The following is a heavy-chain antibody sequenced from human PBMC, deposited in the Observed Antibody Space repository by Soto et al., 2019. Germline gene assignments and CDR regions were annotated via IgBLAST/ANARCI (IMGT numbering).Heavy chain of an antibody. D-gene: IGHD6-25*01. CDR3: ATLPRLDGMDV. J-gene: IGHJ6*02. Sequence: SETLSLTCAVSGYSISSGHSWGWIRQPPGKGLEWIGSIFHTGSTYYNPSLKSRVTLSVDTSKNQFSLKLSSVTAADTAVYFCATLPRLDGMDVWGQGTTVTVSS. CDR2: IFHTGST. CDR1: GYSISSGHS. V-gene: IGHV4-38-2*01.